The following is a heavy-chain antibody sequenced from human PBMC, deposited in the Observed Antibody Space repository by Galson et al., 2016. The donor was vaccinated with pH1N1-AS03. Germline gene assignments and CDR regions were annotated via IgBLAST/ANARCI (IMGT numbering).Heavy chain of an antibody. CDR2: IIPIFDTP. J-gene: IGHJ6*02. Sequence: SVKVSCKASGGTFNSYTINWVRQAPGQGLEWMGGIIPIFDTPIYAQRFQGKVTITADESASRVYWELRSLRSEDTAVYYCARDQGSYYDNVTGLHGMDVWAQGTTVIVSS. V-gene: IGHV1-69*13. D-gene: IGHD3-9*01. CDR3: ARDQGSYYDNVTGLHGMDV. CDR1: GGTFNSYT.